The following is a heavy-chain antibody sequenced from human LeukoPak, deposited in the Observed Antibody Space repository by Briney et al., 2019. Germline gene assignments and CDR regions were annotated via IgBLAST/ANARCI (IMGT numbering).Heavy chain of an antibody. J-gene: IGHJ4*02. CDR3: ARGGSH. Sequence: PGRSLRLSCAASGFTFSSYGMHWVRQAPGKGLEWVALISYDGSNKYYADSVKGRFTISRDNSKNTLYLQVNSLRAEDTAVYYCARGGSHWGQGALVTVSS. CDR1: GFTFSSYG. D-gene: IGHD3-16*01. CDR2: ISYDGSNK. V-gene: IGHV3-30*03.